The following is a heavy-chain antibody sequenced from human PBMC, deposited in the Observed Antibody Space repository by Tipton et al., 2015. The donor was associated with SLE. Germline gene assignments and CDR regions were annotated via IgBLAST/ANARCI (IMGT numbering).Heavy chain of an antibody. CDR2: IYYTGTT. CDR1: GGSIMSSTYY. Sequence: TLSLTCTVSGGSIMSSTYYWGWIRQSPGKGLEGIGYIYYTGTTNYDPSLKSRVTISLDMSKNQFSLKLNSVTAADTAVYYCARVGSGYYFVEGFDYWGQGSLVTVSS. CDR3: ARVGSGYYFVEGFDY. V-gene: IGHV4-61*05. D-gene: IGHD3-3*01. J-gene: IGHJ4*02.